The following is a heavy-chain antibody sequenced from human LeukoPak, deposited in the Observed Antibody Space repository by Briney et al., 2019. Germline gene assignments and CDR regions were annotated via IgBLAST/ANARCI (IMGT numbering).Heavy chain of an antibody. V-gene: IGHV3-15*01. CDR3: TTDDLVRGVIIPGRGDY. CDR2: IKSKTDGGTT. D-gene: IGHD3-10*01. Sequence: GGTLRLSCAASGFIFSDAWMSWVRQAPGKGLEWIGRIKSKTDGGTTDYAAPVKGRFTISRGDSKNTLYLQMNSLKTEDTAVYYCTTDDLVRGVIIPGRGDYWGQGTLVTVSS. CDR1: GFIFSDAW. J-gene: IGHJ4*02.